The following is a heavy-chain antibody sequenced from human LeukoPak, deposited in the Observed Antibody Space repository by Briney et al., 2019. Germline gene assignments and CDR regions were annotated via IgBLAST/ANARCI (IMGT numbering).Heavy chain of an antibody. Sequence: SETLSLTCTVSGGSISSYYWSWIRQPPGKGLERIGYIYYSGSTNYNPSLKSRVTISLDTSKNQFSLKLSSVTAADTAVYYCARNFEYIAAAGTTSYYYYGMDVWGQGTTVTVSS. V-gene: IGHV4-59*08. J-gene: IGHJ6*02. CDR3: ARNFEYIAAAGTTSYYYYGMDV. CDR1: GGSISSYY. D-gene: IGHD6-13*01. CDR2: IYYSGST.